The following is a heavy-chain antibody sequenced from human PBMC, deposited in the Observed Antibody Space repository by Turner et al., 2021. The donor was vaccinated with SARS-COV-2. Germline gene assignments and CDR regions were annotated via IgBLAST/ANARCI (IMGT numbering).Heavy chain of an antibody. CDR3: ARAFGSGSFLLDY. D-gene: IGHD3-10*01. CDR1: GFIFSSYA. J-gene: IGHJ4*02. Sequence: QVPLVESGGGVVQPGGSLTLSCAASGFIFSSYAMPWVRQSPEKGLEWVAIIWNDGSNKYYANSVKGRFTVSRDNSQNTLFLHMSALRVDDTAVYHCARAFGSGSFLLDYWGQGTQVTVSS. V-gene: IGHV3-33*01. CDR2: IWNDGSNK.